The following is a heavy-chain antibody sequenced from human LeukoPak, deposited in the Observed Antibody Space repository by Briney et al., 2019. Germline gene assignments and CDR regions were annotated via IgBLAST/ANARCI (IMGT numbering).Heavy chain of an antibody. V-gene: IGHV4-39*07. CDR1: GGSISSSSYY. J-gene: IGHJ4*02. CDR2: IYYSGST. CDR3: ARDQKGSGLFDY. Sequence: PSETLSLTCTVSGGSISSSSYYWGWIRQPPGKGLEWIGSIYYSGSTYYNPSLKSRVTISVDTSKNQFSLKLSSVTAADTAVYYCARDQKGSGLFDYWGQGTLVTVSS. D-gene: IGHD3-3*01.